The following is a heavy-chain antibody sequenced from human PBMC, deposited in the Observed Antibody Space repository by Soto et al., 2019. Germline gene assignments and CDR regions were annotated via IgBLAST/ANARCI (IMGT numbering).Heavy chain of an antibody. Sequence: QVQLVESGGGLVKPGGSLRLSCAASGFTFSDYYMSWLRQAPGKGLEWVSYISSSGSTIYYADSVKGRFTISRDNAKNPLYLQMNSLRAADTAVYYCAREDGLTIFGVVINWCDPWGQGTLVTVSS. V-gene: IGHV3-11*01. CDR2: ISSSGSTI. CDR1: GFTFSDYY. J-gene: IGHJ5*02. CDR3: AREDGLTIFGVVINWCDP. D-gene: IGHD3-3*01.